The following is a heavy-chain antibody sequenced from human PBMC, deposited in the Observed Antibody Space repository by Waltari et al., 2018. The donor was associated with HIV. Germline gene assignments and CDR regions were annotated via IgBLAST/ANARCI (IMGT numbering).Heavy chain of an antibody. CDR2: IYHSGST. CDR1: GGSLSSSKW. V-gene: IGHV4-4*02. CDR3: ARGRERPHYYYYGMDV. J-gene: IGHJ6*02. Sequence: QVQLQESGPGLVKPSGTLSLTCAVSGGSLSSSKWWIWVRQPPGKGLEWIGEIYHSGSTNYNPSLKSRVTISVDKSKNQFSLKLSSVTAADTAVYYCARGRERPHYYYYGMDVWGQGTTVTVSS.